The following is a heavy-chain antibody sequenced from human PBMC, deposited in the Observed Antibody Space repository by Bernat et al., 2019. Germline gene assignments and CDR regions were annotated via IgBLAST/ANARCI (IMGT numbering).Heavy chain of an antibody. V-gene: IGHV4-34*01. CDR1: GGSFSGYY. CDR2: INHSGCT. D-gene: IGHD2-21*02. Sequence: QLQQWGAGLLKPSETLSLTCAVYGGSFSGYYCSWIRQPPGKGLEWIGEINHSGCTNYNPSLKSRVTISVDTSKNQFSLKLSSVTAADTAVYYCARGRGPWVVVTATHLGYFDYWGQGTLVTVSS. CDR3: ARGRGPWVVVTATHLGYFDY. J-gene: IGHJ4*02.